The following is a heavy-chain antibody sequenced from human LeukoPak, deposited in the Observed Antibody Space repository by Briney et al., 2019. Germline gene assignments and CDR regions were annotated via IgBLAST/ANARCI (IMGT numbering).Heavy chain of an antibody. CDR2: IYYSGST. CDR3: ARGQRRLQDY. J-gene: IGHJ4*02. CDR1: GGSMSSYY. V-gene: IGHV4-59*01. Sequence: SETLSLTCTVSGGSMSSYYWNWIRQPPGKGLEWIGYIYYSGSTNYNPSLKSRVTISLDTSKSQISLKLSSVTAADTAVYYCARGQRRLQDYWGQGTLVTVSS.